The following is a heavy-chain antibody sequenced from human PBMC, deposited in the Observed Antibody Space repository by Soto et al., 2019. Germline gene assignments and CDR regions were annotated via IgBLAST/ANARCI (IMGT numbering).Heavy chain of an antibody. Sequence: SVKVSCKASGGTFSSYAISWVRQAPGQGLEWMGGIIPIFGTANYAQKFQGRVTITADESTSTAYMELSSRRSEDTAVYYCARRRIVVVPAAMGHWFDPCGQGTLVTVSS. CDR2: IIPIFGTA. D-gene: IGHD2-2*01. J-gene: IGHJ5*02. CDR1: GGTFSSYA. V-gene: IGHV1-69*13. CDR3: ARRRIVVVPAAMGHWFDP.